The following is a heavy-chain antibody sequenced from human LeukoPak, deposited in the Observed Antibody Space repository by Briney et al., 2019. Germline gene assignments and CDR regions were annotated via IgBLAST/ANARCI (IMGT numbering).Heavy chain of an antibody. CDR3: ARGYSSGFNWFDP. Sequence: SETLSLTCAVYGGSFSGYYWSWIRPPPGKGLEWIGEIYHSGSTNYNPSLKSRVTISVDTSKNQFSLKLSSVTAADTAVYYCARGYSSGFNWFDPWGQGTLVTVSS. CDR2: IYHSGST. J-gene: IGHJ5*02. V-gene: IGHV4-34*01. D-gene: IGHD6-19*01. CDR1: GGSFSGYY.